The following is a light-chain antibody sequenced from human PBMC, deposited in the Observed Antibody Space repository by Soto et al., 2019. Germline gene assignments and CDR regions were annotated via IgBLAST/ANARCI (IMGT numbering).Light chain of an antibody. J-gene: IGKJ1*01. CDR3: QQYYDWPWT. CDR1: QSVGSN. CDR2: GAS. V-gene: IGKV3-15*01. Sequence: EKVMTQSPGSLFVSPGERAALSCRASQSVGSNLAWYQRKPGQAPRLLIYGASTRATGIPSRFSGSGSGTEFTLTISSLQSEDFVVYYCQQYYDWPWTFGQGTTVEIK.